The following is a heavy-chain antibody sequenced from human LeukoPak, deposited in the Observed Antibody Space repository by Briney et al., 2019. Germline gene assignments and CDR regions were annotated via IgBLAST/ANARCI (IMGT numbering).Heavy chain of an antibody. CDR3: AREQKDYYDSSGYYLY. J-gene: IGHJ4*02. V-gene: IGHV4-34*01. CDR2: INHSGST. Sequence: SETLSLTCAVYGGSFSGYYWSWIRQPPGKGLEWIGEINHSGSTNYNPSLKSRVTISVDTSKNQFSLQLNSVTPEDTAVYYCAREQKDYYDSSGYYLYWGQGTLVTVSS. CDR1: GGSFSGYY. D-gene: IGHD3-22*01.